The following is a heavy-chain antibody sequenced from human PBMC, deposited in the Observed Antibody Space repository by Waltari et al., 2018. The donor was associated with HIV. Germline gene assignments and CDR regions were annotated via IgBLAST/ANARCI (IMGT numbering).Heavy chain of an antibody. J-gene: IGHJ4*02. Sequence: VRQMPGKGLEWMGIIYPGDSDTRYSPSFQGQVTISADKSISTAYLQWSSLKASDTAMYYCARRGSSWYPDYWGQGTLVTVSS. CDR2: IYPGDSDT. CDR3: ARRGSSWYPDY. V-gene: IGHV5-51*01. D-gene: IGHD6-13*01.